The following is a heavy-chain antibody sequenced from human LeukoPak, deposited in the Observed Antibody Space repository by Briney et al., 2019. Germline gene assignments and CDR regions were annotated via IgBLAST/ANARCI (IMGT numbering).Heavy chain of an antibody. D-gene: IGHD3-3*01. Sequence: GGSLRLSCAASGFKFSSLGMHWVRQALGKGLEWVAVISNDGSNKYYADSVKGRFTISRDNSKNTLYMQMNSLRAEDTAVYYCAKTSDFNYPRPFDFWGQGTLVTVSS. V-gene: IGHV3-30*18. CDR2: ISNDGSNK. J-gene: IGHJ4*02. CDR1: GFKFSSLG. CDR3: AKTSDFNYPRPFDF.